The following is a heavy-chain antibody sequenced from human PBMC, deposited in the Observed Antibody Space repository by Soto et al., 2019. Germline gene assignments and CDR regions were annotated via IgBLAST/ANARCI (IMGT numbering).Heavy chain of an antibody. CDR3: ARAHGRSGGDAFAFDI. J-gene: IGHJ3*02. Sequence: EVQLLESGGGLVQPGGSLRLSCAASGFTFNTYAMTWVRQAPGKGLEWVSVIRGSGDSTYYADSVKGRFTISRDNSKNTLYLQMNSLRADDTAVYYCARAHGRSGGDAFAFDIWGQGTVVRVSS. D-gene: IGHD3-10*01. CDR1: GFTFNTYA. V-gene: IGHV3-23*01. CDR2: IRGSGDST.